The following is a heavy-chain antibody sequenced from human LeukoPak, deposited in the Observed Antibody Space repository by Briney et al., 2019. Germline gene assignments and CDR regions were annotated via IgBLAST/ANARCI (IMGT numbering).Heavy chain of an antibody. CDR1: GYTFTDYY. J-gene: IGHJ5*02. CDR3: ARDYFTTLVGSSGYYYPHWFDP. D-gene: IGHD3-22*01. CDR2: INPYKWDR. V-gene: IGHV1-2*02. Sequence: ASVTVSCKASGYTFTDYYVHWVRQAPGQGLEWMGWINPYKWDRNYAQKFQGRVTMTRDTSISTAYMELSSLRSDDAAVFYCARDYFTTLVGSSGYYYPHWFDPWGQGTLAAVSS.